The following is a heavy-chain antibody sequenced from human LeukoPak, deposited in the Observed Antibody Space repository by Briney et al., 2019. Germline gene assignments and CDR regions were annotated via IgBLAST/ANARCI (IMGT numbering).Heavy chain of an antibody. Sequence: SETLSLTCTVSGGSISSGDYYWSWIRQPPGTGLEWIGYIYYSGSTYYNPSLKSRVTISVDTSKNQFSLKLSSVTAADTAVYYCASRTIGKWFDPWGQGTLVTVSS. V-gene: IGHV4-30-4*01. CDR3: ASRTIGKWFDP. J-gene: IGHJ5*02. CDR1: GGSISSGDYY. CDR2: IYYSGST. D-gene: IGHD3-16*01.